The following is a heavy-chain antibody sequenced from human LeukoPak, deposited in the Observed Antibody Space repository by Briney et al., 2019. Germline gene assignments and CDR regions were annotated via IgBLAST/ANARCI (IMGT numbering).Heavy chain of an antibody. V-gene: IGHV3-7*01. Sequence: PGGSLRLSCAASGFTFSNYWMSWVRQPPGKGLEWVANIKHDGSEKYCVDSVEGRFTISRGNAKNSLHLQVNSLRAEDTAVYYCARLGTAEGTLEDYWGQGTLVTVSS. J-gene: IGHJ4*02. D-gene: IGHD6-13*01. CDR2: IKHDGSEK. CDR3: ARLGTAEGTLEDY. CDR1: GFTFSNYW.